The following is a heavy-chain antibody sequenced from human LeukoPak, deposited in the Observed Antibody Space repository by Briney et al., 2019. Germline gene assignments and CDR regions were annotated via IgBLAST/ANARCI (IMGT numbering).Heavy chain of an antibody. CDR1: GFTFDDYA. D-gene: IGHD5-18*01. CDR2: ISWNSGSI. Sequence: GGSLRLSXAASGFTFDDYAMHWVRQAPGKGLEWVSGISWNSGSIGYADSVKGRFTISRDNAKNSLYLQMNSLRAEDMALYYCAKSDSYGYYFDYWGQGTLVTVSS. V-gene: IGHV3-9*03. J-gene: IGHJ4*02. CDR3: AKSDSYGYYFDY.